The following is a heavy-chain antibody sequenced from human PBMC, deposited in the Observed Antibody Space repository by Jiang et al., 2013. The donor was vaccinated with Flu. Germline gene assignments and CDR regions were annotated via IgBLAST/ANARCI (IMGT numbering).Heavy chain of an antibody. CDR3: AHRLESGYSGYEPPGDAFDI. CDR1: GFSLSTSGVG. V-gene: IGHV2-5*01. J-gene: IGHJ3*02. CDR2: IYWNDDK. Sequence: KPTQTLTLTCTFSGFSLSTSGVGVGWIRQPPGKALEWLALIYWNDDKRYSPSLKSRLTITKDTSKNQVVLTMTNMDPVDTATYYCAHRLESGYSGYEPPGDAFDIWGQGTMVTVSS. D-gene: IGHD5-12*01.